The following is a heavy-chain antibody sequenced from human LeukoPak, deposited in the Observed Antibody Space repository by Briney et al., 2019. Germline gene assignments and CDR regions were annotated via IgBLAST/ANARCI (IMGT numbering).Heavy chain of an antibody. CDR3: ARDRRWLQYSDY. J-gene: IGHJ4*02. V-gene: IGHV3-30*04. Sequence: GGSLRLSCAASGFTFSSYAMHSVRQAPGKGLEWVAVISYDGSNKYYADSVKGRFTISRDNSKNTPYLEMNSLRPEDTAVYYCARDRRWLQYSDYWGQGTLVTVSS. CDR1: GFTFSSYA. CDR2: ISYDGSNK. D-gene: IGHD5-24*01.